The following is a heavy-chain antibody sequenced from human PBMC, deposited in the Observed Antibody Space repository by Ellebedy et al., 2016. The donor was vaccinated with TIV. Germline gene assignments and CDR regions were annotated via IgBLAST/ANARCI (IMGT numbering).Heavy chain of an antibody. CDR3: ARDYGGDSGWLDY. V-gene: IGHV3-33*01. J-gene: IGHJ4*02. CDR2: LWYDGSGE. Sequence: GESLKISCEASGFSFRTYGMHWVRQAPGKGLEWVAVLWYDGSGELYADSVKGRFTISRDAAKNTLHLHTNNLRVEDTAVYYCARDYGGDSGWLDYWGQGTLVIVSS. D-gene: IGHD2-21*02. CDR1: GFSFRTYG.